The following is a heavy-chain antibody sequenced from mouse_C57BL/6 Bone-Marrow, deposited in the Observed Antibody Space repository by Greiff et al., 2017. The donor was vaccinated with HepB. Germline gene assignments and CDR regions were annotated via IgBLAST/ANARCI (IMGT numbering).Heavy chain of an antibody. CDR3: AKSGSVYYYAMDY. CDR1: GYTFTGYW. CDR2: ILPGSGST. D-gene: IGHD1-1*01. V-gene: IGHV1-9*01. J-gene: IGHJ4*01. Sequence: QVQLQQSGAELMKPGASVKLSCKATGYTFTGYWIEWVKQRPGHGLEWIGEILPGSGSTNYTEKFKGKATFTADTSSNTAYMQLSSLTTEDSAIYYCAKSGSVYYYAMDYWGQGTSVTVSA.